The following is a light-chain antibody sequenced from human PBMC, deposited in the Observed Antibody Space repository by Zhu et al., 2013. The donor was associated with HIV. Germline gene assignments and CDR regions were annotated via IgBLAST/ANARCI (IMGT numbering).Light chain of an antibody. J-gene: IGKJ5*01. V-gene: IGKV3-20*01. CDR3: QQYGLPPDT. CDR2: ATS. CDR1: QSVGNNF. Sequence: DIVLTQSPGTLSLSPGERATLSCRASQSVGNNFLAWYQHKPGQAPRLLIYATSNRATGIPARFSGRGSGTDFTLTISRLEAEDSAVYYCQQYGLPPDTFGQGTRLDFK.